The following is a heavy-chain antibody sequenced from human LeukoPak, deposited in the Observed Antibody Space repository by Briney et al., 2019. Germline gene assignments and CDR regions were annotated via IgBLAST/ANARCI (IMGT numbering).Heavy chain of an antibody. J-gene: IGHJ4*02. D-gene: IGHD5-18*01. CDR3: AKSGDTAMVTDY. CDR1: GFTFSSYG. V-gene: IGHV3-33*06. CDR2: IWYDGSNK. Sequence: GRSLRLSCAASGFTFSSYGMHWVRQAPGKGLEWVAVIWYDGSNKYYADSVKGRFTISRDNSKNTLYLQMNSLRAEDTAVYYCAKSGDTAMVTDYWGQGTLVTVSS.